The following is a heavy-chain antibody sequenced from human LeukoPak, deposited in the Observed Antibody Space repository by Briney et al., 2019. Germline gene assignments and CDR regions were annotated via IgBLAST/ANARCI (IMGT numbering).Heavy chain of an antibody. CDR2: ISSSSSYI. D-gene: IGHD5-24*01. J-gene: IGHJ4*02. CDR3: ARGKGRDGYNYFYFDY. V-gene: IGHV3-21*01. CDR1: GFTFSSYS. Sequence: GGSLRFSCAASGFTFSSYSMNWVRQAQGKGLEWVSSISSSSSYIYYADSVKGRFTISRDNAKNSLYLQMNSLRAEDTAVYYCARGKGRDGYNYFYFDYWGQGTLVTVSS.